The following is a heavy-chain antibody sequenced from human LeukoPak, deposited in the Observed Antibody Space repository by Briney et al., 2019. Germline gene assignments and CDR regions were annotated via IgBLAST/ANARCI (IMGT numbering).Heavy chain of an antibody. V-gene: IGHV3-23*01. J-gene: IGHJ4*02. Sequence: GGSLRLSCAASGFTFSSYAMSWVRQAPGKGLEWVSAISGSGGSTYYADSVKGRFTISRDNSKNTLYLQMNSLRAEDTAVYYCAKGSGDFWSGYYAYRGQGTLATVSS. CDR3: AKGSGDFWSGYYAY. CDR2: ISGSGGST. D-gene: IGHD3-3*01. CDR1: GFTFSSYA.